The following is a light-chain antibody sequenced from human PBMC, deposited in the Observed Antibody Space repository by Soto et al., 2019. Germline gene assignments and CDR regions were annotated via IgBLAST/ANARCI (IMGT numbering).Light chain of an antibody. CDR2: WAS. V-gene: IGKV4-1*01. CDR3: QQYYNTLYT. J-gene: IGKJ2*01. Sequence: DIGMTQSPDSLAVSLGERATINCKSSQSVLYSSNNKNYLAWYQQKPGQPPKLLIYWASTRESGVPDRFSGSGSGTDFTLTIRRLQSEDVAVYYCQQYYNTLYTFGQGTKLEIK. CDR1: QSVLYSSNNKNY.